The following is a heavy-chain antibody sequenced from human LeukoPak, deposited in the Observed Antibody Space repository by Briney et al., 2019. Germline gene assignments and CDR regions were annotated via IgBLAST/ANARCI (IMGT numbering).Heavy chain of an antibody. J-gene: IGHJ4*02. CDR1: GYTFTSYD. V-gene: IGHV1-8*01. D-gene: IGHD3-22*01. CDR3: ARVPRRYCDRTRGPFDY. CDR2: MNPNSGNT. Sequence: ASVKVSCKASGYTFTSYDINWVRQATGQGLEWMGWMNPNSGNTGYAQKFQGRVTITRNTSISTAYMELSSLRSEDTAVYYCARVPRRYCDRTRGPFDYWGQGTLVTVSS.